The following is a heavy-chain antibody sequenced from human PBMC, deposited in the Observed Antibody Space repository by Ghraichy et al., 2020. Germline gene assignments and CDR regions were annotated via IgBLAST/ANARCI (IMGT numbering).Heavy chain of an antibody. CDR2: ISTYNGNT. Sequence: ASVKVSCKASDYTFSSYGISWVRQAPGQGLEWMGWISTYNGNTHYAQKLQGRVTMTTDTSTSTAYMELTSLRSDDTAVYYCATSGLAPSARAFDIWGQGTMVTVSS. V-gene: IGHV1-18*01. CDR1: DYTFSSYG. J-gene: IGHJ3*02. CDR3: ATSGLAPSARAFDI. D-gene: IGHD2-2*01.